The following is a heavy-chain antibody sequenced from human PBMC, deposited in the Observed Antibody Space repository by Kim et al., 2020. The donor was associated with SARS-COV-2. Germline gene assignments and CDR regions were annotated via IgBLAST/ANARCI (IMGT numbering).Heavy chain of an antibody. CDR1: GFTFSNAW. J-gene: IGHJ6*02. CDR3: TTSGSGSYYTDDYYYYYGMEV. Sequence: GGSLRLSCAASGFTFSNAWMSWVRQAPGKGLEWVGRIKSKTDGGTTDYAAPVKGRFTISRDDSKNTLYLQMNSLKTEDTAVYYCTTSGSGSYYTDDYYYYYGMEVWGQGTTVTVSS. V-gene: IGHV3-15*01. D-gene: IGHD3-10*01. CDR2: IKSKTDGGTT.